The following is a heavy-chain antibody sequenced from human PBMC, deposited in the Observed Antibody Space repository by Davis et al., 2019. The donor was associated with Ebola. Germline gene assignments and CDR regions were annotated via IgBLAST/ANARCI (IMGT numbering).Heavy chain of an antibody. D-gene: IGHD6-13*01. CDR3: ARAGGSSWYSGTGFDY. CDR1: GGSFSGYY. Sequence: PSETLSLTCAVYGGSFSGYYWSWIRQSPGKGLEWIGYIYYSGSTYYNPSLKSRVTISVDTSKNQFSLKLSSVTAADTAVYYCARAGGSSWYSGTGFDYWGQGTLVTVSS. CDR2: IYYSGST. J-gene: IGHJ4*02. V-gene: IGHV4-30-4*08.